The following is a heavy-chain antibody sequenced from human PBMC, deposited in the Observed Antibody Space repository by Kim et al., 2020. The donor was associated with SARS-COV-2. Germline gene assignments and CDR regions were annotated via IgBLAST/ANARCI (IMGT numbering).Heavy chain of an antibody. J-gene: IGHJ4*02. Sequence: SETLSLTCTVSGGSISSSSYYWGWIRQPPGKGLEWIGSIYYSGSTYYNPSLKSRVTISVDTSKNQFSLKLSSVTAADTAVYYCARERDYYDSSGYPNYFDYWGQGTLVTVSS. V-gene: IGHV4-39*02. CDR3: ARERDYYDSSGYPNYFDY. CDR1: GGSISSSSYY. D-gene: IGHD3-22*01. CDR2: IYYSGST.